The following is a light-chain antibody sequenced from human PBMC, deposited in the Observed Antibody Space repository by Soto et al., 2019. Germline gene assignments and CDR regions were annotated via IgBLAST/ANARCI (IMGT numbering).Light chain of an antibody. CDR2: GAS. CDR1: HSVSSSY. Sequence: EIVLTQSPGTLSFSPGERATLSCRASHSVSSSYLGWYQQKPGQAPRLLIYGASSRATGIPDRFSGSGSGTDFTLTISRLEPEDFAVYYCQQYGSSPWTFGQGTKVDI. J-gene: IGKJ1*01. CDR3: QQYGSSPWT. V-gene: IGKV3-20*01.